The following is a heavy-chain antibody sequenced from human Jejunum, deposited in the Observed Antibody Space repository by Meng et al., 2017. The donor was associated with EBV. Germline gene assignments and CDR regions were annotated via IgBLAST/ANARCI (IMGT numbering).Heavy chain of an antibody. CDR1: GGSISSSSYY. J-gene: IGHJ4*02. D-gene: IGHD3-22*01. CDR3: ARTYYYDSSGYAPFDY. V-gene: IGHV4-39*07. Sequence: LQLQDAGPGPVKPSETLSLTCIVSGGSISSSSYYWGWIRQPPGKGLEWIGSIYYSGSTYYNPSLKSRVTISVDTSKNQFSLKLSSVTAADTAVYYCARTYYYDSSGYAPFDYWGQGTLVTVSS. CDR2: IYYSGST.